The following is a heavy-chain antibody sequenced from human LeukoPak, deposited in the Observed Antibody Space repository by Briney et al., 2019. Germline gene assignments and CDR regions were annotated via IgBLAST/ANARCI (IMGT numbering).Heavy chain of an antibody. Sequence: PGGSLRLSCAASGFTFNTYWMSWVRQAPGKGLEWVANIKQDGSEKYYVDSVKGRFTISRDNAKNSLYLQMNSLRAEDTAVYYCARMYYDFWTRDYYYYMDVWGKGTTVTVSS. CDR1: GFTFNTYW. V-gene: IGHV3-7*01. J-gene: IGHJ6*03. CDR2: IKQDGSEK. CDR3: ARMYYDFWTRDYYYYMDV. D-gene: IGHD3-3*01.